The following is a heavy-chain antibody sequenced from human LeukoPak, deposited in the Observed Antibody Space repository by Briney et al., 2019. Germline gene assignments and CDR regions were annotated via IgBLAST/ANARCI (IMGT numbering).Heavy chain of an antibody. D-gene: IGHD2-15*01. V-gene: IGHV4-30-4*08. CDR1: GGSISSGDYY. CDR3: ARVFCSGGSCYSPDWFDP. J-gene: IGHJ5*02. Sequence: SQTLSLTCTVSGGSISSGDYYWSWIRQPPGKGLEWIGYIYYSGSTYYNPSLKSRVTISVDTSKNQFSLKPSSVTAADTAVYYCARVFCSGGSCYSPDWFDPWGQGTLVTVSS. CDR2: IYYSGST.